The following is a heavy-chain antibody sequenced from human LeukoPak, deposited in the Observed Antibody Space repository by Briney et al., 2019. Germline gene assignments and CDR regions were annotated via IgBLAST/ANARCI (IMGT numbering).Heavy chain of an antibody. CDR2: MNPNSGNT. J-gene: IGHJ6*03. V-gene: IGHV1-8*01. CDR1: GYTFTSYD. D-gene: IGHD3-3*01. Sequence: ASVKVSCKASGYTFTSYDINWVRQATGQGLEWMGWMNPNSGNTGYAQKFLGRVTMTRNTSIGTASMELSSLRSEDTAVYYCARNGAYYDFWSGYYYYYYYYMDVWGKGTTVTVSS. CDR3: ARNGAYYDFWSGYYYYYYYYMDV.